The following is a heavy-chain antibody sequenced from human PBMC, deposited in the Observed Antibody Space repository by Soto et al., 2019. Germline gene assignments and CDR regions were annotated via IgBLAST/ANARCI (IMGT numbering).Heavy chain of an antibody. CDR2: IYYSGST. Sequence: SLTLSLTCTVCGGSISSYSWSWIRRPPGKGLEWIAYIYYSGSTNYNPSLKSRVTISVDTSKKQFSLKLSSVTAADTAVYYCARVLFGRVAWFDPWGQGTLVTVSS. J-gene: IGHJ5*02. CDR1: GGSISSYS. CDR3: ARVLFGRVAWFDP. V-gene: IGHV4-59*01. D-gene: IGHD1-26*01.